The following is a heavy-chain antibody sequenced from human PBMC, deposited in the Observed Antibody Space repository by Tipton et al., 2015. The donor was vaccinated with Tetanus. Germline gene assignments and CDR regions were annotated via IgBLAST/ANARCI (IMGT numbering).Heavy chain of an antibody. J-gene: IGHJ5*02. D-gene: IGHD2-15*01. CDR1: GFIFSSYG. CDR3: AREADCSGGSCFPGDCDP. V-gene: IGHV3-33*01. CDR2: SWHDGTDK. Sequence: SLRLSCAASGFIFSSYGIHWVRQAPGKGLEWLAVSWHDGTDKYYADFVKGRFTISRDTSKHTLYLQMNSIRAEDTALYYCAREADCSGGSCFPGDCDPWGQGIRVTV.